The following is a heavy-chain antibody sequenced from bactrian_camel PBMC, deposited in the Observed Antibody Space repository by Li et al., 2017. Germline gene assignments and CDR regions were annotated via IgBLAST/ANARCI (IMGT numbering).Heavy chain of an antibody. CDR2: IYGDGSNS. V-gene: IGHV3-2*01. CDR1: GFTFSSYY. Sequence: VQLVESGGGLVQPGGSLRLSCKASGFTFSSYYMSWVRQAPGKVLEWVSSIYGDGSNSYYADSVKGRFTISRDNAKNTVYLQMNNLESEDAALYYCATQYCSGGYCYSDFGYWGQGTQVTVS. CDR3: ATQYCSGGYCYSDFGY. D-gene: IGHD2*01. J-gene: IGHJ6*01.